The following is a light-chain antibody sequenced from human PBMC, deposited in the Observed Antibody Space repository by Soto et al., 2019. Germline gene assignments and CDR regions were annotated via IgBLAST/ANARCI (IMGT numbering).Light chain of an antibody. Sequence: QSVLTQPPSVSGAPGQRVTISCTGSSSNIGAGYDVHWYQQLPGTAPKLLIYGNSNRPSGVADRFAGYKSGTSASIAITGIQDEDEAVYYCQSYDSSLSVVFGGGTKLTVL. J-gene: IGLJ2*01. CDR3: QSYDSSLSVV. CDR2: GNS. V-gene: IGLV1-40*01. CDR1: SSNIGAGYD.